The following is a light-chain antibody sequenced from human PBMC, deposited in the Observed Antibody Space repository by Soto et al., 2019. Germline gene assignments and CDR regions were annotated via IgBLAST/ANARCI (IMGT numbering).Light chain of an antibody. CDR3: QQRSNWPLMYT. J-gene: IGKJ2*01. CDR2: DAS. Sequence: EIVLTQSPATLSLSPGERATLSCRASQSVSSYLAWYQQKPGQAPRLLIYDASNRATGIPARFSGSGSGTAFTLTISRLEPEDFAVYYCQQRSNWPLMYTFGQGTKLEIK. V-gene: IGKV3-11*01. CDR1: QSVSSY.